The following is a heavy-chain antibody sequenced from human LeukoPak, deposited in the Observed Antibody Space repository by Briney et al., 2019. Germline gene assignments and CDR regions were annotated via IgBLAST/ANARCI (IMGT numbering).Heavy chain of an antibody. CDR3: ARDPPAVSINTYA. V-gene: IGHV3-66*01. CDR1: GFTVGNNY. D-gene: IGHD2-8*01. Sequence: PGGSLRLSCAASGFTVGNNYMNGLRQAPGKGLEGVSLIFSHGETSYADSVKGRFTISRDNSKNTLYLQMNGVRVEDTAVYYCARDPPAVSINTYAWGQGTLVTVSS. CDR2: IFSHGET. J-gene: IGHJ4*02.